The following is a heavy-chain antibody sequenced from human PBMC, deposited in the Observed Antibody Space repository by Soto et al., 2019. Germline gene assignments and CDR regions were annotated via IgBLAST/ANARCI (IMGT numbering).Heavy chain of an antibody. Sequence: QPGGSLRLSCAASGFTFSSYAMHWVRQAPGKGLEWVAVISYDGSNKYYADSVKGRFTISRDNSKNTLYLQMNSLRAEDTAVYYCASIGAVAGTAFLWGQGTLVTVAS. J-gene: IGHJ4*02. V-gene: IGHV3-30-3*01. CDR3: ASIGAVAGTAFL. D-gene: IGHD6-19*01. CDR2: ISYDGSNK. CDR1: GFTFSSYA.